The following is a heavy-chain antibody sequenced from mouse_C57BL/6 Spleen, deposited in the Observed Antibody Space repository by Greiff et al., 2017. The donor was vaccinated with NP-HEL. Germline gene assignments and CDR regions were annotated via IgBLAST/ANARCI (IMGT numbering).Heavy chain of an antibody. V-gene: IGHV5-17*01. CDR2: ISSGSSTI. D-gene: IGHD2-3*01. J-gene: IGHJ4*01. Sequence: DVQLQESGGGLVKPGGSLKLSCAASGFTFSDYGMHWVRQAPEKGLEWVAYISSGSSTIYYADTVKVRFTLSRDNAKNTLFLQMTSLRSVDTAMYYCARRWLPYAMDYWGQGTSVTVSS. CDR3: ARRWLPYAMDY. CDR1: GFTFSDYG.